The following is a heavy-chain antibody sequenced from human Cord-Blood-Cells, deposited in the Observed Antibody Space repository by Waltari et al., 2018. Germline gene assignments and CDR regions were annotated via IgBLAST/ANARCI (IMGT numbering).Heavy chain of an antibody. CDR1: GGTFSSYA. D-gene: IGHD2-2*01. Sequence: QVQLVQSGAEVKKPGSSVKVSYTAYGGTFSSYAIRWVRQAPGQGLEWMGGIIPIFGTANYAQKFQGRVTITADESTSTAYMELSSLRSEDTAVYYCASNIVVVPAAFDYWGQGTLVTVSS. CDR3: ASNIVVVPAAFDY. CDR2: IIPIFGTA. V-gene: IGHV1-69*12. J-gene: IGHJ4*02.